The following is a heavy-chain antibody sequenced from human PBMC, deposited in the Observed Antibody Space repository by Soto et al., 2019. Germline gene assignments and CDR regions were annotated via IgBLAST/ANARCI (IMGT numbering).Heavy chain of an antibody. CDR2: INPSGST. CDR1: GGSFSGYY. Sequence: PSETLSLTCAVYGGSFSGYYWSWIRQPPGKGLEWIGEINPSGSTNYNPSLKSRVTISVDTSKHQFSLKLSSVTAADTAVYYCARQKIESAIFGVVITHMDVWGKGTTVTVSS. D-gene: IGHD3-3*01. J-gene: IGHJ6*03. CDR3: ARQKIESAIFGVVITHMDV. V-gene: IGHV4-34*01.